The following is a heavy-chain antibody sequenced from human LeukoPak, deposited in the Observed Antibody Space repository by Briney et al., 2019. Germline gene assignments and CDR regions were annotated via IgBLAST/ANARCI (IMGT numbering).Heavy chain of an antibody. Sequence: SETLSHTCTVSGGSISGYYWTWIRQPPGKGLEWIGYIYDSGSTNQNPSLKSRVTISLDTSKNQFSLKLNSVTTADTAVYYCARSRDAYILGHWGQGILVTVSS. CDR1: GGSISGYY. J-gene: IGHJ4*02. V-gene: IGHV4-59*01. CDR3: ARSRDAYILGH. CDR2: IYDSGST. D-gene: IGHD5-24*01.